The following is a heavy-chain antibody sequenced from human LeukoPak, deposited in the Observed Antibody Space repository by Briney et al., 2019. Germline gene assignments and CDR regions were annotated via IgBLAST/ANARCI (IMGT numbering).Heavy chain of an antibody. D-gene: IGHD2-2*01. V-gene: IGHV1-18*01. CDR2: ISAYNGNT. CDR3: ARDHEGYCSSTSCPGRNWFDP. J-gene: IGHJ5*02. Sequence: GASVKVSCKASGGTFSSYAISWVRQAPGQGLEWMGWISAYNGNTNYAQKLQGRVTMTTDTSTSTAYMELRSLRSDDTAVYYCARDHEGYCSSTSCPGRNWFDPWGQGTLVTVSS. CDR1: GGTFSSYA.